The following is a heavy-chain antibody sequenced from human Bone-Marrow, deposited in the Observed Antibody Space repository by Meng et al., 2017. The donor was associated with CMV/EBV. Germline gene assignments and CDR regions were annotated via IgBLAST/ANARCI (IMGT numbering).Heavy chain of an antibody. CDR1: GFTVRSDY. CDR2: IYSGGNT. CDR3: ARGSNWFDP. V-gene: IGHV3-53*01. D-gene: IGHD6-6*01. J-gene: IGHJ5*02. Sequence: RRLSCAASGFTVRSDYLSWVRQATGKGLEWVSIIYSGGNTYYAESVKGRFTISRDSSKNTLYLQMNSLRADDTAVYYCARGSNWFDPWGQGTLVTVSS.